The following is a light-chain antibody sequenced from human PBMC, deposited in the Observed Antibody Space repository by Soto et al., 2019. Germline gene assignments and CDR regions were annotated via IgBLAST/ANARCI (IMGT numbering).Light chain of an antibody. V-gene: IGKV3-15*01. CDR3: QQYGGSTRT. Sequence: EIVMTQSPATLSVSPGERATLSCRASQSVSSNLAWYQKKPGQAPRLLIYGASTRATGIPARFSGSGSGTEFTLSISRLEPEDFAVYYCQQYGGSTRTFGQGTKVEIK. J-gene: IGKJ1*01. CDR2: GAS. CDR1: QSVSSN.